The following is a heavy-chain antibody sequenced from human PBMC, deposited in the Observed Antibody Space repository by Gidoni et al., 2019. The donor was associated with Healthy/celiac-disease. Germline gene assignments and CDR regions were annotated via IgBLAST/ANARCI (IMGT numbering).Heavy chain of an antibody. CDR3: TRTGVVTPFDY. Sequence: EVQLVESGGGLVQPGGSLKLSCAASGFTFSGSAMHLVRQASGKGLEWVGRIRSKANSYATAYAASVKGRFTISRDDSKNTAYLQMNSLKTEDTAVYYCTRTGVVTPFDYWGQGTLVTVSS. CDR2: IRSKANSYAT. D-gene: IGHD3-3*01. V-gene: IGHV3-73*02. CDR1: GFTFSGSA. J-gene: IGHJ4*02.